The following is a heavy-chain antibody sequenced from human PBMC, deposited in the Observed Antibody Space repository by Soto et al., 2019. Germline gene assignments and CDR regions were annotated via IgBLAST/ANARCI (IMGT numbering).Heavy chain of an antibody. CDR3: AKDGPRYCSGGSCYFDY. J-gene: IGHJ4*02. Sequence: TGGSLRLSCAASGFTFSSYAMSWVRQAPGKGLEWVSAISGSGGSTYYADSVKGRFTISRDNSKNTLYLQMNSLRAEDTAVYYCAKDGPRYCSGGSCYFDYWGQGTLVTVS. CDR2: ISGSGGST. V-gene: IGHV3-23*01. D-gene: IGHD2-15*01. CDR1: GFTFSSYA.